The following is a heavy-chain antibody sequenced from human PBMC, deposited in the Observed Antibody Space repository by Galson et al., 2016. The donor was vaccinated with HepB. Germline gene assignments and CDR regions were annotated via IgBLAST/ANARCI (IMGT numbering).Heavy chain of an antibody. V-gene: IGHV1-69*13. Sequence: SVKVSCKASEGTFSSYVIHWVRQAHGQRLEWVGGIRPSAGTSQYAQKFQGRVTLTSDETTSTVYMAVITLSFEVTAVYFWARGGGITMTPWALEYWGQGTLVTVSS. J-gene: IGHJ4*02. D-gene: IGHD3-22*01. CDR3: ARGGGITMTPWALEY. CDR2: IRPSAGTS. CDR1: EGTFSSYV.